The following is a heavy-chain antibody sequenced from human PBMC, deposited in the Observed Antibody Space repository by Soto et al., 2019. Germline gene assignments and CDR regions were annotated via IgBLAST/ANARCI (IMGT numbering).Heavy chain of an antibody. CDR1: GGSISSSSYY. Sequence: PSEILSLTCTVSGGSISSSSYYWGWIRQPPGKGLEWIGSIYYSGSTYYNPSLKSRVTISVDTSKNQFSLKLSSVTAADTAVYYCARRVSAVAVFDYWGQGTLVNVSS. V-gene: IGHV4-39*01. J-gene: IGHJ4*02. CDR3: ARRVSAVAVFDY. CDR2: IYYSGST. D-gene: IGHD6-19*01.